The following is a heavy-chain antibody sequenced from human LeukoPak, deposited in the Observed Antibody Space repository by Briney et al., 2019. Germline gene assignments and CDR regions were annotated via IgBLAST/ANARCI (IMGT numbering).Heavy chain of an antibody. Sequence: GGSLRLSCAASGFTFSSYGMHWVRQAPGKGLEWVAVIWYDGSNKYYADSVKGRFTISRDNSKNTLYLQMNSLRAEDTAVYYCARDRSGYCSGGSCYGYFDYWGQGTLVTVSS. CDR1: GFTFSSYG. CDR2: IWYDGSNK. CDR3: ARDRSGYCSGGSCYGYFDY. D-gene: IGHD2-15*01. J-gene: IGHJ4*02. V-gene: IGHV3-33*01.